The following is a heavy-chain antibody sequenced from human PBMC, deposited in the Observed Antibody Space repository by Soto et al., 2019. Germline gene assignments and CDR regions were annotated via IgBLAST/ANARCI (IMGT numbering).Heavy chain of an antibody. Sequence: QVHLVQSGAEVKKPGASVKVSCKASGYIFINYYIHWVRKAPGQGLEWIGIINPNGGSTNYAQKFRGRVTMDRDKSTSTVYKDLSSQRSDDTAVYYCARDLAAADDWGQGTLVTVSS. CDR2: INPNGGST. CDR3: ARDLAAADD. CDR1: GYIFINYY. J-gene: IGHJ4*02. D-gene: IGHD6-13*01. V-gene: IGHV1-46*01.